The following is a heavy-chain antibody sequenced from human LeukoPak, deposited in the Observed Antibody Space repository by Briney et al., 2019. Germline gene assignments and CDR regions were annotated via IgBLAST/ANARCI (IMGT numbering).Heavy chain of an antibody. D-gene: IGHD1-26*01. CDR1: GFTFSSYA. J-gene: IGHJ4*02. V-gene: IGHV3-30-3*01. Sequence: RRSLRLSCAASGFTFSSYAMHWVRQAPGKGLEWVAVISYDGSNKYYADSVKGRFTISRDNSKNTLYLQMNSLRAEDTAVYYCARGGSYLSPLGYFDYWGQGTLVTVSS. CDR2: ISYDGSNK. CDR3: ARGGSYLSPLGYFDY.